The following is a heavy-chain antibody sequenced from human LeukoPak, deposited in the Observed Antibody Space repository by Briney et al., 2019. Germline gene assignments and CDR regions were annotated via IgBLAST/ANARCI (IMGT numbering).Heavy chain of an antibody. Sequence: SETLSLTCTVSGASITSSNYYWLWLRQPPGKGLEWIGEIYHSGSTNYNPSLKSRVTISVDKSKNQFSLKLSSVTAADTAVYYCARVGNSSGRYWYFDLWGRGTLVTVSS. J-gene: IGHJ2*01. V-gene: IGHV4-39*07. CDR1: GASITSSNYY. CDR2: IYHSGST. CDR3: ARVGNSSGRYWYFDL. D-gene: IGHD3-22*01.